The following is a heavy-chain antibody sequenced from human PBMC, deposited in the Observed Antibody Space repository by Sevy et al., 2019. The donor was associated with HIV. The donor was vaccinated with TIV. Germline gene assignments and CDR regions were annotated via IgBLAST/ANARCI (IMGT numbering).Heavy chain of an antibody. D-gene: IGHD3-9*01. CDR2: ISSSCSTI. CDR1: GFTFSSYS. V-gene: IGHV3-48*02. CDR3: ARGAYKYLTGDAFDI. J-gene: IGHJ3*02. Sequence: GGSLRLSCAASGFTFSSYSMNWVRQAPGKGLEWVSYISSSCSTIYYADSVKGRFTISRDNAKNSLYLQMNSLRDEDTAVYYCARGAYKYLTGDAFDIWGQGTMVTVSS.